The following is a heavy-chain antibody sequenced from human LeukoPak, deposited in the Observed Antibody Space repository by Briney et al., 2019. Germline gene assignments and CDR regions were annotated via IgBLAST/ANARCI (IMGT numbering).Heavy chain of an antibody. CDR3: ARLGDHFHWNLDL. J-gene: IGHJ2*01. CDR1: GITVGTYY. Sequence: PGGSLRLSCAASGITVGTYYMNWVRQAPGQGLEWGSIIYSGGSTYYPCSVKGRFTISRDTSKNTFSLQMSSLRTEDTAVYFCARLGDHFHWNLDLWGRGTVVSVS. CDR2: IYSGGST. D-gene: IGHD3-3*02. V-gene: IGHV3-53*01.